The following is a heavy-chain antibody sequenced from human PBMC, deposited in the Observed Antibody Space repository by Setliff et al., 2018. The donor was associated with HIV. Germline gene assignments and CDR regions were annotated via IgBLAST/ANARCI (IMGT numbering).Heavy chain of an antibody. CDR3: ARGLGRGSGTYYNPPGY. Sequence: SETLSLTCAVYGGSFSAYYWSWIRQPPGKGLEWIGEINHRGITNYNPSLKSRVTMSGDTSKNQFSLNLTSVTAADTAVYFCARGLGRGSGTYYNPPGYWGPGTLVT. CDR2: INHRGIT. D-gene: IGHD3-10*01. J-gene: IGHJ4*02. CDR1: GGSFSAYY. V-gene: IGHV4-34*01.